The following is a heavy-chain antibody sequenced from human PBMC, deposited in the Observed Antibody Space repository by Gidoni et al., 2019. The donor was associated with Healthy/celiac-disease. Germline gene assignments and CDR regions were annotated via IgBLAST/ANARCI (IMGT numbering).Heavy chain of an antibody. Sequence: QVQLAQSGAEVKKHGASVKVSCKAYVYHFTRYGISWVRQSPGQVREWIGWIRAYNVNTNYAQKLQGRVIMTTDTSTSTAYMERRSLRSDDTAVDYCARDGGFDYWGQGALVTVSS. CDR2: IRAYNVNT. CDR3: ARDGGFDY. V-gene: IGHV1-18*04. J-gene: IGHJ4*02. CDR1: VYHFTRYG.